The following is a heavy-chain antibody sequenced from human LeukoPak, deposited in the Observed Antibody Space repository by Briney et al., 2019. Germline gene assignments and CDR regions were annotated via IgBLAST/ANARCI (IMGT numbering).Heavy chain of an antibody. J-gene: IGHJ4*02. CDR3: ARDIGYGSGSYSALVFDY. D-gene: IGHD3-10*01. V-gene: IGHV1-46*01. CDR1: GYTFTSYY. CDR2: INPSGGST. Sequence: GASVKVSCKACGYTFTSYYMHWVRQAPGQGLEWMGIINPSGGSTSYAQKFQGRVTMTRDTSTSTVYMELSSLRSEDTAVYYCARDIGYGSGSYSALVFDYWGQGTLVTVSS.